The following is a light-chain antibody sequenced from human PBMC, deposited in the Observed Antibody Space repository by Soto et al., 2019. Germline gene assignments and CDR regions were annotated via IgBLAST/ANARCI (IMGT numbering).Light chain of an antibody. CDR1: SSDVGSYNY. CDR3: SSYTSSSTPYV. V-gene: IGLV2-14*01. CDR2: DVT. J-gene: IGLJ1*01. Sequence: QSVLAQPASVSGSPGQSITISCTGTSSDVGSYNYVSWYQQHPVKAPKLMIYDVTNRPSGVSDRFSGSKSGNTASLTISGLQAEDGADYYCSSYTSSSTPYVFGTGTKVTVL.